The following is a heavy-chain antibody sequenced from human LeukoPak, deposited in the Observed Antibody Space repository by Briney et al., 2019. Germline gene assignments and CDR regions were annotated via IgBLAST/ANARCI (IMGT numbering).Heavy chain of an antibody. V-gene: IGHV4-39*01. CDR2: IYYSGST. Sequence: PSETLSLTCTVSGGSISSSSYYWGWIRQPPGKGLEWIGSIYYSGSTYYNPSLKSRVTISIDTSKNQFSLKLTSVTAADTAVYYCAIREAVVDTFDYWGQGTLVTVSS. J-gene: IGHJ4*02. CDR1: GGSISSSSYY. CDR3: AIREAVVDTFDY. D-gene: IGHD2-2*01.